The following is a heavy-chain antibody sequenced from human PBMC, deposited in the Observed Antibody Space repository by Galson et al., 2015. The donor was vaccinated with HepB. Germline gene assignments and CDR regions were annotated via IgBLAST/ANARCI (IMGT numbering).Heavy chain of an antibody. CDR3: AREPYNSSGVYFDY. CDR2: IWYDGSNK. D-gene: IGHD6-19*01. Sequence: SLRLSCAASGFTFSSYGMHWVRQAPGKGLEWVAVIWYDGSNKYYADSVKGRFTISRDNSKNTLYLQMNSLRAEDTAVYYCAREPYNSSGVYFDYWGQGTLVTVSS. V-gene: IGHV3-33*08. CDR1: GFTFSSYG. J-gene: IGHJ4*02.